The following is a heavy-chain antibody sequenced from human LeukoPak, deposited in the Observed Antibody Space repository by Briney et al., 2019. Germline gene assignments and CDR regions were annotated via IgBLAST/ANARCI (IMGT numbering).Heavy chain of an antibody. V-gene: IGHV3-33*01. Sequence: GGSLRLSCAASGFTFSSYGMHWVRQAPGKGLEWVAVIWYDGSNKYYADSVKGRFTISRDNSKNKLYLQMNSLRAEDTAVYYCARTVGATAFDYWGQGTLVTVSS. CDR1: GFTFSSYG. J-gene: IGHJ4*02. CDR2: IWYDGSNK. D-gene: IGHD1-26*01. CDR3: ARTVGATAFDY.